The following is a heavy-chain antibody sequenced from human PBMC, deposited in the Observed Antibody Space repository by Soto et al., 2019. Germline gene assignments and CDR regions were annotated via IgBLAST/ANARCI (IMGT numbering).Heavy chain of an antibody. CDR1: GFTFSSYG. J-gene: IGHJ4*02. V-gene: IGHV3-33*01. CDR2: IWYDGSNK. Sequence: GGSLRLSCAASGFTFSSYGMHWVRQAPGKGLEWVAVIWYDGSNKYYADSVKGRFTISRDNSKNTLYLQMNSLRAEDTAVYYCARERAYYYGSGSYYPDYWGQGTLVTVSS. D-gene: IGHD3-10*01. CDR3: ARERAYYYGSGSYYPDY.